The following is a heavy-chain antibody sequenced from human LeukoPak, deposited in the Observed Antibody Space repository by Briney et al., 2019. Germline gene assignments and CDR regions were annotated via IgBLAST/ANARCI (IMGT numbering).Heavy chain of an antibody. CDR2: IYYSGST. Sequence: PSDTLSLTCTVSGGSISSYYWSWIRQPPGKGLEWIGYIYYSGSTNYNPSLKSRVTISVDTSKNQFSLKLSSVTAADTAVYYCARGLGRRDGYNSQYWGQGTLDTVSS. J-gene: IGHJ4*02. CDR3: ARGLGRRDGYNSQY. D-gene: IGHD5-24*01. V-gene: IGHV4-59*01. CDR1: GGSISSYY.